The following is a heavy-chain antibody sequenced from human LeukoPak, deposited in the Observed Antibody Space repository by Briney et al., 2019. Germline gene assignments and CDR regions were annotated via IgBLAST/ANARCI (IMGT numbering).Heavy chain of an antibody. V-gene: IGHV1-69*04. J-gene: IGHJ4*02. CDR2: IIPILGIA. CDR1: GGTFSSYA. Sequence: EASVKVSCKASGGTFSSYAISWVRQAPGQGLEWMGRIIPILGIANYAQKFQGRVTITADKSTSTAYMELSSLRSEDTAVYYCARERAEDTAMVTPLFDYWGQGTLVTVSS. D-gene: IGHD5-18*01. CDR3: ARERAEDTAMVTPLFDY.